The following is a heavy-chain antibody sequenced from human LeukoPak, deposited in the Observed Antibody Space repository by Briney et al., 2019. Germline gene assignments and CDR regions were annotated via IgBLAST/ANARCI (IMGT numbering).Heavy chain of an antibody. CDR2: ISSSSSYI. V-gene: IGHV3-21*01. Sequence: PGGSLRLSCTASGFTFSSYSMNWVRQAPGKGLEWVSSISSSSSYIYYADSVKGRFTISRDNAKNSLYLQMNSLRAEDTAVYYCARDAYDSSGYYNGPFDYWGQGTLVTVSS. CDR3: ARDAYDSSGYYNGPFDY. D-gene: IGHD3-22*01. J-gene: IGHJ4*02. CDR1: GFTFSSYS.